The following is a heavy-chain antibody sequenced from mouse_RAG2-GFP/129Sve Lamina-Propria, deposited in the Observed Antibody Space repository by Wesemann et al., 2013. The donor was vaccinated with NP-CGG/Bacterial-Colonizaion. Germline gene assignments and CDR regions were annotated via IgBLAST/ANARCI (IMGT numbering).Heavy chain of an antibody. CDR3: ARQGYSNAWFAY. Sequence: EVQLVESGGDLVKPGGSLKLSCAASGFTFSSYGMSWVRQTPDKRLEWVATISSGGSYTYYPDSVKGRFTISRDNAKNTLYLQMSSLKSEDTAMYYCARQGYSNAWFAYWGQGDSGHCLC. D-gene: IGHD2-5*01. CDR2: ISSGGSYT. V-gene: IGHV5-6*01. J-gene: IGHJ3*01. CDR1: GFTFSSYG.